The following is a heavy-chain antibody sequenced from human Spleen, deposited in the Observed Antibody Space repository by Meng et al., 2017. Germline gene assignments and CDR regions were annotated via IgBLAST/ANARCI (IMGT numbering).Heavy chain of an antibody. V-gene: IGHV3-66*02. CDR2: IYSGGST. CDR3: ARERYGGGYFDY. CDR1: GFTVSSNY. D-gene: IGHD4-23*01. J-gene: IGHJ4*02. Sequence: GESLKISCAASGFTVSSNYMTWVRQAPGKGLEWVSDIYSGGSTFYADSVKGRFIISRDNSKNTVYLQMNSLRAEDTAMYYCARERYGGGYFDYWGQGTLVTVSS.